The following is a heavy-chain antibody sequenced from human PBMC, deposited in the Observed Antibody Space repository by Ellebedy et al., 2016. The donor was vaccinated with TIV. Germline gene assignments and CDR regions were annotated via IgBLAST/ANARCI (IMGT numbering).Heavy chain of an antibody. Sequence: PGGSLRLSCAASGFTLSNYWMHWVRQAPGKGLVWVSRINGDGTSTNYADSVKGRFSISSDNAKNTLFLQMNSLRVEDTAVYYCAIVSECGGDCGWGQGTLVTVSS. CDR2: INGDGTST. CDR3: AIVSECGGDCG. D-gene: IGHD2-21*02. V-gene: IGHV3-74*01. CDR1: GFTLSNYW. J-gene: IGHJ4*02.